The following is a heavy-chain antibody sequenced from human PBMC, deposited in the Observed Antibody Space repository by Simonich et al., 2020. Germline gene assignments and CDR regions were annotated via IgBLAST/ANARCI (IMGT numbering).Heavy chain of an antibody. CDR1: GYTFTSYG. CDR3: ARASRGTWWYYYFDY. J-gene: IGHJ4*02. D-gene: IGHD2-15*01. Sequence: QVQLVQSGAEVKKPGASVKVSCKASGYTFTSYGISWVRQAPGQGLGWMGWVSAYKGNTTYAKKLQGRVTMTTDTSTSTAYMELRSLRSDDTAVYYCARASRGTWWYYYFDYWGQGTLVTVSS. CDR2: VSAYKGNT. V-gene: IGHV1-18*01.